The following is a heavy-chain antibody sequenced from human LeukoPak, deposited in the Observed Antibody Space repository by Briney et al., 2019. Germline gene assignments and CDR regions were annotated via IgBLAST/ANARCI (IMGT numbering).Heavy chain of an antibody. V-gene: IGHV1-46*01. J-gene: IGHJ6*02. Sequence: GASVKVSCKASGYTFTSYYMHWVRQAPGQGLEWMGIINPSGGSTSYAQKFQGRVTMTRDTSTSTVYMELSSLRSEDTAVYYCARVLRDYGDYNGYDDGMDVWGQGTTVTVSS. CDR1: GYTFTSYY. CDR2: INPSGGST. CDR3: ARVLRDYGDYNGYDDGMDV. D-gene: IGHD4-17*01.